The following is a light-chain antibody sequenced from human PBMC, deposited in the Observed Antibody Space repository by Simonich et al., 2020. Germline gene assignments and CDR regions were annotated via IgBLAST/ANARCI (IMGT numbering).Light chain of an antibody. V-gene: IGLV2-14*01. Sequence: QSALTQPASVSGSPGQSITISCTGTSSDVGGYNYVSWYQQHPGKAPTLMIYDVSKRTSGVSNRFAGSKAGNTASLTISGLQAEDEADYYCSSYTSSSTYVVFGGGTKLTVL. CDR3: SSYTSSSTYVV. J-gene: IGLJ2*01. CDR1: SSDVGGYNY. CDR2: DVS.